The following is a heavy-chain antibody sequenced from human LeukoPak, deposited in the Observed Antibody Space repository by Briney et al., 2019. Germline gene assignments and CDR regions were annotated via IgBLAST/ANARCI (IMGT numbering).Heavy chain of an antibody. CDR2: ISAYNGNT. Sequence: ALVKVSCKASGYTFTNFGISRVRQAPGQGLEWMGWISAYNGNTNYAQRLQGRVTMTTDTSTSTAYMELRSLRSDDTAVYYCARDRDYGDYNTQDLFVYWGQGTLVTVSS. D-gene: IGHD4-17*01. J-gene: IGHJ4*02. CDR1: GYTFTNFG. V-gene: IGHV1-18*01. CDR3: ARDRDYGDYNTQDLFVY.